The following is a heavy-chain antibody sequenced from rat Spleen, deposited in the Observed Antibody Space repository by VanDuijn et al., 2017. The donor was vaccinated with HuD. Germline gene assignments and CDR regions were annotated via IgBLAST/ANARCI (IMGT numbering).Heavy chain of an antibody. CDR2: MRYNGDT. CDR1: GFSLTGYS. Sequence: QVQLTESGPSLVQPSETLSLTYTVSGFSLTGYSVYWVRQPSGKGLEWMGRMRYNGDTAYNSGLKSRLSINRDTSKNQVFLKMNSLQTDDTATYFCVRERHSYGVMDAWGQGASVSVSS. D-gene: IGHD1-3*01. V-gene: IGHV2-8*01. J-gene: IGHJ4*01. CDR3: VRERHSYGVMDA.